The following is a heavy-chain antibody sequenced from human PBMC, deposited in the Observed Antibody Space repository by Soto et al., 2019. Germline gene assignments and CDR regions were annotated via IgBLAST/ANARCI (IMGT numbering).Heavy chain of an antibody. V-gene: IGHV3-30*18. CDR3: AKDREYSYGYRSGLYYYYYYGMDV. J-gene: IGHJ6*02. CDR1: GFTFSSYG. D-gene: IGHD5-18*01. Sequence: GGSLRLSCAASGFTFSSYGMHWVRQAPGKGLEWVAVISYDGSNKYYADSVKGRFTISRDNSKNTLYLQMNSLRAEDTAVYYCAKDREYSYGYRSGLYYYYYYGMDVWGQGTTVTVSS. CDR2: ISYDGSNK.